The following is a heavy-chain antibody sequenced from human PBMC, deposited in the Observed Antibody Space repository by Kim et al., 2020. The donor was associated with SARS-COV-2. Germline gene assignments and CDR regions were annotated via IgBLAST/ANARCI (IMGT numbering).Heavy chain of an antibody. CDR3: ARDRELTGAFDI. V-gene: IGHV3-21*01. CDR1: GFTFSSYS. CDR2: ISSSSSYI. Sequence: GGSLRLSCAASGFTFSSYSMNWVRQAPGKGLEWVSSISSSSSYIYYADSVKGRFTISRDNAKNSLYLQMNSLRAEDTAVYYCARDRELTGAFDIWGQGTMVTVSS. D-gene: IGHD1-26*01. J-gene: IGHJ3*02.